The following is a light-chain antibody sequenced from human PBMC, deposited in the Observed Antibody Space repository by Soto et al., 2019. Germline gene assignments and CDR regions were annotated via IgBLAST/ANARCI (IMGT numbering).Light chain of an antibody. Sequence: EIVLTQSPDTLSLSPGERATLSCRASQSISISYLAWYQQQPGQAPRLLIYDAVKRATGIPDRFSGSESGRDYTLTISRLDPEDSAVYYCQQYGDSITFGGGTKVEIK. CDR2: DAV. V-gene: IGKV3-20*01. CDR3: QQYGDSIT. CDR1: QSISISY. J-gene: IGKJ4*01.